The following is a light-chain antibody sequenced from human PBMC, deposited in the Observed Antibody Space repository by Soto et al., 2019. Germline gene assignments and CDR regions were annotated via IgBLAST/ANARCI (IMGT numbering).Light chain of an antibody. V-gene: IGKV1-39*01. CDR2: AAS. CDR1: QSISSF. Sequence: DIQMTQSPSSLSASVGDRVTITCRASQSISSFLNWYQHKPGKAPKLLIYAASSLQSGVPSRFSGSGSGTDFTLTISSLQPEDFATYYCQQSYGTPPTFGQGTKVEIK. J-gene: IGKJ1*01. CDR3: QQSYGTPPT.